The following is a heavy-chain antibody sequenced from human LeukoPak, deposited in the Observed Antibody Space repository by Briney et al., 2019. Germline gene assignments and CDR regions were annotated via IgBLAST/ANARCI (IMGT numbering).Heavy chain of an antibody. J-gene: IGHJ4*02. Sequence: ASVKVSCKASGYTFTSYDINWVRQATGQGLEWIGWMNPNSGNTGYAQKFQGRVTITRNTSITTAYMELSSLRSEDTAVYYCARGDSSSWYFAPTIFDYWGQGTLVAVSS. CDR1: GYTFTSYD. D-gene: IGHD6-13*01. CDR3: ARGDSSSWYFAPTIFDY. CDR2: MNPNSGNT. V-gene: IGHV1-8*03.